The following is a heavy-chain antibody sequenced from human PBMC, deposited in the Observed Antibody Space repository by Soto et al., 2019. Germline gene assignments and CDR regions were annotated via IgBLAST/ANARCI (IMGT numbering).Heavy chain of an antibody. D-gene: IGHD6-19*01. CDR1: GISLSTSGVG. CDR2: IYWDDDK. J-gene: IGHJ5*02. CDR3: AHFFVAAAESGYNWFDP. V-gene: IGHV2-5*02. Sequence: QITLKESGPALVKPTQTLTLTCTFSGISLSTSGVGVGWIRQPPGKALEWLALIYWDDDKRYSPSLKSRLTITKDTSKVQLVLTMTNIDPVDTATYYCAHFFVAAAESGYNWFDPWGQGTLVTVSS.